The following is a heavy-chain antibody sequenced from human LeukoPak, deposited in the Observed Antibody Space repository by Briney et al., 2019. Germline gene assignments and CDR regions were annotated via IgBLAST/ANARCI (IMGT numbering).Heavy chain of an antibody. J-gene: IGHJ4*02. CDR2: INPNSGGT. Sequence: ASVKVSCKASGYTFTGYYMHWVRQAPGQGLERRGWINPNSGGTNNAQKLQRWVTMTRDTYISTAYMELSRLRSDDTAVYYCARESTPYYDILTGYYGYFDYWGQGTLVTVSS. D-gene: IGHD3-9*01. CDR3: ARESTPYYDILTGYYGYFDY. CDR1: GYTFTGYY. V-gene: IGHV1-2*04.